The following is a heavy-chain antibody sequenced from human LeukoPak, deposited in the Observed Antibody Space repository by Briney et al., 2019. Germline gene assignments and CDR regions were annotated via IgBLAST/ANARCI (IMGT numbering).Heavy chain of an antibody. Sequence: PSETLSLTCTVSGGSIRSNYWSWIRQPPGKGLEWIGYIYYIGSSNYNPSLKSRVTTSVDTSKNQFSLRLSSVTAADTALYYCARGMYAMDVWGQGTTVTVSS. CDR3: ARGMYAMDV. CDR1: GGSIRSNY. V-gene: IGHV4-59*01. CDR2: IYYIGSS. J-gene: IGHJ6*02.